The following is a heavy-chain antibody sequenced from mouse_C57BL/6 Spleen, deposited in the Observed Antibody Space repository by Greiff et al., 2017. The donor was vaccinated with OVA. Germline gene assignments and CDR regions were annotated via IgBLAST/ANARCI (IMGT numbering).Heavy chain of an antibody. Sequence: VKLMESGAELVRPGTSVKMSCKASGYTFTNYWIGWAKQRPGHGLEWIGDIYPGGGYTNYNEKFKGKATLTADKYSSTAYMQFSSLTSEDSAIYYCVKGDYYGSSYWFAYWGQETLVTVSA. CDR3: VKGDYYGSSYWFAY. V-gene: IGHV1-63*01. J-gene: IGHJ3*01. CDR1: GYTFTNYW. D-gene: IGHD1-1*01. CDR2: IYPGGGYT.